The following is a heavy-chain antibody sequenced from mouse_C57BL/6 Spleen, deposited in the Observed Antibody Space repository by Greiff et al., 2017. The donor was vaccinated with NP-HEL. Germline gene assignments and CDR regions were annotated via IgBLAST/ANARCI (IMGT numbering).Heavy chain of an antibody. CDR1: GYAFSSSW. V-gene: IGHV1-82*01. CDR3: ARDYGSDWYFDV. J-gene: IGHJ1*03. D-gene: IGHD1-1*01. CDR2: IYPGDGDT. Sequence: VKLMESGPELVKPGASVKISCKASGYAFSSSWMNWLKQRPGKGLEWIGRIYPGDGDTNYNGKFKGKATLTADKSSSTAYMQLSSLTSEDSAVYFCARDYGSDWYFDVWGTGTTVTVSS.